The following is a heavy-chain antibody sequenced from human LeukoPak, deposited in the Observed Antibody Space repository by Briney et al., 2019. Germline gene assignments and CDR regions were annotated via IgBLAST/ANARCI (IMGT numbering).Heavy chain of an antibody. D-gene: IGHD5-18*01. CDR1: GYTFTSYD. V-gene: IGHV1-8*01. J-gene: IGHJ5*02. Sequence: ASVKVSCKASGYTFTSYDINWVRQATGQGLEWMGWMNPNSGNTGYAQKFQGRVTMTRNTSISTAYMELSSLRSEDTAVYYCARRDTAMDWFDPWGQGTLVTVSS. CDR2: MNPNSGNT. CDR3: ARRDTAMDWFDP.